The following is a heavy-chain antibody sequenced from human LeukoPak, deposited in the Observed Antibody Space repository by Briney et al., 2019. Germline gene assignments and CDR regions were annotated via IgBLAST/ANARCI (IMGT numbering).Heavy chain of an antibody. D-gene: IGHD3-22*01. CDR3: ARHRGHYDSSGHYADY. V-gene: IGHV4-39*01. CDR2: IYYGGST. J-gene: IGHJ4*02. CDR1: GGSISTSPYY. Sequence: PSETLSLTCTVSGGSISTSPYYWGWIRQPPGKGLEWIGTIYYGGSTYYNPSLKSRVTISVDTSKNQFSLRLTSVTAADTAVYYCARHRGHYDSSGHYADYWGQGTLLTVSS.